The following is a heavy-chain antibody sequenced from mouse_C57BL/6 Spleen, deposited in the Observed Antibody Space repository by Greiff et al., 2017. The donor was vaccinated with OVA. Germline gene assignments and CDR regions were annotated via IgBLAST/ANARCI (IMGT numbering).Heavy chain of an antibody. CDR2: IDPETGGT. V-gene: IGHV1-15*01. D-gene: IGHD1-1*01. CDR3: TRSGYGSSPFAY. Sequence: SGAELVRPGASVTLSCKASGYTFTDYEMHWVKQTPVHGLEWIGAIDPETGGTAYNQKFKGKAILTADKSSSTAYMELRSLTSEDSAVYYCTRSGYGSSPFAYWGQGTLVTVSA. J-gene: IGHJ3*01. CDR1: GYTFTDYE.